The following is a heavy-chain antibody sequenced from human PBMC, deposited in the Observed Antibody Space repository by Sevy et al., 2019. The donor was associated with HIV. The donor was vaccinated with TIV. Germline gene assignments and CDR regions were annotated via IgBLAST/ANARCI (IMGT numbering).Heavy chain of an antibody. CDR2: IKSKTDGGTT. CDR3: TTDSIWYFDL. D-gene: IGHD6-6*01. Sequence: GGSLRLSCAASGFTFSNAWMSWVRQAPGKGLEWVGVIKSKTDGGTTDYAAPVKGRFTISRDDSKNTLYLQMNSLKTEDTAVYYCTTDSIWYFDLWGRGTLVTVSS. J-gene: IGHJ2*01. V-gene: IGHV3-15*01. CDR1: GFTFSNAW.